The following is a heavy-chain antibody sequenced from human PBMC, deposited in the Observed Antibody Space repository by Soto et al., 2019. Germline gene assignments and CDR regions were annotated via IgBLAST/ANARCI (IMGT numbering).Heavy chain of an antibody. CDR2: IYSGGST. CDR3: VIDVYYYDSSGYSGDAFDI. V-gene: IGHV3-66*01. Sequence: GGSLRLSCAASGFTVSSNYMSWVRQAPGKGLEWESVIYSGGSTYYADSVKGRFTISRDNSKNMLYLQMNSLRAEDTAVYFCVIDVYYYDSSGYSGDAFDIWGQGTMVTVSS. J-gene: IGHJ3*02. D-gene: IGHD3-22*01. CDR1: GFTVSSNY.